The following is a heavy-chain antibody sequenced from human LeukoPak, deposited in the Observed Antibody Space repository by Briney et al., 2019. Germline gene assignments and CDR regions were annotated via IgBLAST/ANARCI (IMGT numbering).Heavy chain of an antibody. CDR2: ISSSGSTI. CDR3: ARGKLIGDFDY. Sequence: GGSLRLSCAASGFTFSSYEMNWVRQAPGKGLERVSYISSSGSTIYYADSVKGRFTISRDNAKNSLYLQMNSLRAEDTAVYYCARGKLIGDFDYWGQGTLVTVSS. J-gene: IGHJ4*02. V-gene: IGHV3-48*03. CDR1: GFTFSSYE. D-gene: IGHD2-21*01.